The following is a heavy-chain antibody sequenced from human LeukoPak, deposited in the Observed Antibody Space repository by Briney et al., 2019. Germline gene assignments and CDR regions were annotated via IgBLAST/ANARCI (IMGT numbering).Heavy chain of an antibody. CDR1: GGSISSGDYY. Sequence: SQTLSLTCTVSGGSISSGDYYWSWIRQPPGKGLEWIGYIYYSGSTYYNPSLKSRVTISVDTSKNQFSLKLSSVTAADTAVYYCARAAIVVPAARGWFDPWGQGTLVTVSS. D-gene: IGHD2-2*01. CDR3: ARAAIVVPAARGWFDP. V-gene: IGHV4-30-4*01. J-gene: IGHJ5*02. CDR2: IYYSGST.